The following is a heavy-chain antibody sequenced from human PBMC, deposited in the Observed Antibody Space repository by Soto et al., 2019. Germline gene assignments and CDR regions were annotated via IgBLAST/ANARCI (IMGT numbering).Heavy chain of an antibody. Sequence: SATLSLPFTVSGGSISNAAYSWSWIRQPPGKGLEWIGYIYPSGMPFYNPSLRSRVTISIDRSNDQFSLNLKSVTAADTAVYYCARERGGYGLFDSWGQGTLVTVSS. CDR2: IYPSGMP. D-gene: IGHD5-18*01. CDR1: GGSISNAAYS. J-gene: IGHJ4*02. V-gene: IGHV4-30-2*01. CDR3: ARERGGYGLFDS.